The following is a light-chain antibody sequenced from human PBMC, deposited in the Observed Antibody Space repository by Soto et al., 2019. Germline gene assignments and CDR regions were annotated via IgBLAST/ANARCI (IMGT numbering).Light chain of an antibody. Sequence: QSVLTQPASVSRSPGQSITISCTGTSSDVGAYDYVSWCQQLPGKAPKLIISEVSNRPSGVSSRFSGSKSGNTASLTISGLHPEDEASYYCTSYTTSSTRVFGTGTKVTV. V-gene: IGLV2-14*01. CDR1: SSDVGAYDY. CDR3: TSYTTSSTRV. CDR2: EVS. J-gene: IGLJ1*01.